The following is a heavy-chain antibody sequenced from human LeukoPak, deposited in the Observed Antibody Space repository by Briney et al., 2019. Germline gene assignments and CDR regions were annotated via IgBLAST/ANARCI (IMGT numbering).Heavy chain of an antibody. CDR2: IYTSGST. J-gene: IGHJ3*02. V-gene: IGHV4-4*07. CDR1: GGSISSYY. Sequence: SETLSLTCTVSGGSISSYYWSWIRQPAGKGLEWIGRIYTSGSTNYNPSLKSRVTMSVDTSKNQFSLKLSSVTAADTAVYYCARVRWGSIFGVVTPEGAFDIWGQGTMVTVSS. D-gene: IGHD3-3*01. CDR3: ARVRWGSIFGVVTPEGAFDI.